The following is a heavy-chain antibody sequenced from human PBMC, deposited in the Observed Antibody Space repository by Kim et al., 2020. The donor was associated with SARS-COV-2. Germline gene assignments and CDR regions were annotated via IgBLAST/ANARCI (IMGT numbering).Heavy chain of an antibody. Sequence: SVKVSCKASGGTFSSYAISWVRQAPGQGLEWMGGIIPIFGTANYAQKFQGRVTITADESTSTAYMELSSLRSEDTAVYYCASLYGAAGYNWFDPWGQGTLVTVSS. CDR3: ASLYGAAGYNWFDP. V-gene: IGHV1-69*13. CDR2: IIPIFGTA. J-gene: IGHJ5*02. CDR1: GGTFSSYA. D-gene: IGHD6-13*01.